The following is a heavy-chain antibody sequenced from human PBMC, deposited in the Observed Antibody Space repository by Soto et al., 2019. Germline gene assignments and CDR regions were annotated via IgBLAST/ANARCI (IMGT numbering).Heavy chain of an antibody. CDR3: ARDDSTTTVTSDYYYYYYMDV. J-gene: IGHJ6*03. D-gene: IGHD4-17*01. Sequence: PGGSLRLSCAASGFTFSSYWMSWVRQAPGKGLEWVANIKQDGSEKYYVDSVKGRFTISRDNAKNSLYLQMNSLRAEDTAVYYCARDDSTTTVTSDYYYYYYMDVWGKGTTVTVSS. CDR2: IKQDGSEK. V-gene: IGHV3-7*01. CDR1: GFTFSSYW.